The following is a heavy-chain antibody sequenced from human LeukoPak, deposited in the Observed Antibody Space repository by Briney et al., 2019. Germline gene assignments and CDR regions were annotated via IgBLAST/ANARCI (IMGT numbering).Heavy chain of an antibody. CDR3: ARGPSLFDP. V-gene: IGHV3-21*01. Sequence: AGGSLRLSCAASGFTFSAYWMHWVRQAPGKGLEWVSSISSSSSYIYYADSVKGRFTISRDNAKNSLYLQMNSLRAEDTGVYYCARGPSLFDPWGQGTLVAVSS. CDR1: GFTFSAYW. CDR2: ISSSSSYI. J-gene: IGHJ5*02.